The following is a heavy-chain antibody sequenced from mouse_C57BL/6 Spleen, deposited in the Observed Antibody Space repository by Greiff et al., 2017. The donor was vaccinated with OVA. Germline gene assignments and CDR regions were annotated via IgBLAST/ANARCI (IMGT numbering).Heavy chain of an antibody. D-gene: IGHD2-2*01. V-gene: IGHV5-2*01. J-gene: IGHJ1*03. CDR1: EYEFPSHD. Sequence: EVKLMESGGGLVQPGESLKLSCESNEYEFPSHDMSWVRKTPEKRLELVAAINSDGGSTYYPDTMERRFILSRDNTKKSLYLQMSSLRSEDTALYYCARGGYDWYFDVWGTGTTVTVSS. CDR2: INSDGGST. CDR3: ARGGYDWYFDV.